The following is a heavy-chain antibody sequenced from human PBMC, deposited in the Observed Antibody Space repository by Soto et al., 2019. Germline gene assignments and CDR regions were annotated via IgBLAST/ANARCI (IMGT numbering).Heavy chain of an antibody. V-gene: IGHV1-18*01. CDR2: ITAYNGNT. Sequence: QVQLVQSGAEVKKPGASVKVSCKASGYTFTSYGISWVRQAPGQGLEGMGLITAYNGNTHDAQKLQGRVTMTTDTSTCTAYTQLRSLRSDDTAEYFCARLRAYSNGEFDHWGQGTLVSVSS. D-gene: IGHD5-18*01. CDR3: ARLRAYSNGEFDH. J-gene: IGHJ4*02. CDR1: GYTFTSYG.